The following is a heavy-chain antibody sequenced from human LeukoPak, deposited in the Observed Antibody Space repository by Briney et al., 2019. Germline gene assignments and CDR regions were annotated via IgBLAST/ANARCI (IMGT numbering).Heavy chain of an antibody. J-gene: IGHJ5*02. Sequence: GGSLRLSCAASGFIFSDYYMSWIRQAPGKGLEWVSYISNSDSSINYADSVKGRFTISRDNAKNSLFLHMNSLRAEDTAIYYCERVRYCNIGSCRADPWGQGTLVTVSS. CDR3: ERVRYCNIGSCRADP. D-gene: IGHD2-15*01. V-gene: IGHV3-11*01. CDR1: GFIFSDYY. CDR2: ISNSDSSI.